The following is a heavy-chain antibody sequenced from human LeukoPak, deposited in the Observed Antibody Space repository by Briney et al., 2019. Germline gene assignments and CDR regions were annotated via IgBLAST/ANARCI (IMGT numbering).Heavy chain of an antibody. CDR2: IRYDGSNK. J-gene: IGHJ4*02. V-gene: IGHV3-30*02. D-gene: IGHD5-18*01. CDR3: ARDPGYSYGIFDY. Sequence: PGGSLRLSCAASGFTFDDYAMHWVRQAPGKGLEWVAFIRYDGSNKYYADSVKGRFTISRDNSKNTLYLQMNSLRAEDTAVYYCARDPGYSYGIFDYWGQGTLVTVSS. CDR1: GFTFDDYA.